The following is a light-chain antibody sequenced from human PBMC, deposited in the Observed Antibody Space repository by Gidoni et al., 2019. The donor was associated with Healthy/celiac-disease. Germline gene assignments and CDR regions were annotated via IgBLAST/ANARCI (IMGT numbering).Light chain of an antibody. J-gene: IGLJ3*02. Sequence: HSVLTQPPSVSGAPGQRVTISCTGSSSNIGAGYDVHWYQQLPGTAPKLLIYGNSNRPSGVPDRFSGSKSGTSASLAITGLQAEDEADYYCQSYDSSLSGSRVFGGGTKL. CDR2: GNS. CDR3: QSYDSSLSGSRV. V-gene: IGLV1-40*01. CDR1: SSNIGAGYD.